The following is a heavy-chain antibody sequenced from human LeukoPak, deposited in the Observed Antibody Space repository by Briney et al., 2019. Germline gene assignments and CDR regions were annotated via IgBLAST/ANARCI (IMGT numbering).Heavy chain of an antibody. J-gene: IGHJ3*01. V-gene: IGHV3-7*01. CDR2: IKQDGSEK. Sequence: GGSLRLSCAASGFTFSNYWMSWVRQAPGKGLEWVANIKQDGSEKYYVDSVKGRFTISRDNAKNSLYLQMNSLRVEDTALYYCATYYDFWSVNAFDFWGQGTMLTVSS. CDR3: ATYYDFWSVNAFDF. D-gene: IGHD3-3*01. CDR1: GFTFSNYW.